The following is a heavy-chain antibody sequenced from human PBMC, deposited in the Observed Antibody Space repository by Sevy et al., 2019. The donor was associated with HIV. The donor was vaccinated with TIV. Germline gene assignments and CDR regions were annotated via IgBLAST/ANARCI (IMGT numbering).Heavy chain of an antibody. CDR1: GFTFGDYA. V-gene: IGHV3-49*03. CDR3: TRSFSVTWYPDY. CDR2: IRTKASGGTT. Sequence: GGSLRLSCATSGFTFGDYAMGWFRQAPGKGLEWVGFIRTKASGGTTDYAASVKGTFNIYNDDSKSIAYLQINSLKTEDTAVYYCTRSFSVTWYPDYWGQGTLVTVSS. D-gene: IGHD6-13*01. J-gene: IGHJ4*02.